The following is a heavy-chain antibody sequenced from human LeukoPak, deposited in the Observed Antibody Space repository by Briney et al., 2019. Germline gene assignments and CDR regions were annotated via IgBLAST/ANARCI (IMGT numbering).Heavy chain of an antibody. V-gene: IGHV3-11*01. Sequence: GGSLRLSCAASGFTFSDYYMSWIRQAPGKGLEWDSYISSSGSTIYYADSVKGRFTISRDNAKNSLYLQMNSLRAEDTAVYYCARMHDYSNYVGDYWGQGTLVTVSS. CDR1: GFTFSDYY. CDR2: ISSSGSTI. D-gene: IGHD4-11*01. CDR3: ARMHDYSNYVGDY. J-gene: IGHJ4*02.